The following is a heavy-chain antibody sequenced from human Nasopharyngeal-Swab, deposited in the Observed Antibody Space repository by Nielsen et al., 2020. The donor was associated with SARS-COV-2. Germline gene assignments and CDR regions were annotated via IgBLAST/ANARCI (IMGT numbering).Heavy chain of an antibody. CDR2: INPSGGNT. J-gene: IGHJ5*02. CDR1: GYTFTSYY. CDR3: ARGTDTAMVFRYNWFDP. D-gene: IGHD5-18*01. V-gene: IGHV1-46*01. Sequence: SVKVSYNASGYTFTSYYMHWVRQATGQGLEWMGIINPSGGNTSYAQKFQGRVTMTRDTSTSTVYMALRSLRSEDTAVYYCARGTDTAMVFRYNWFDPWGQGTLVTVSS.